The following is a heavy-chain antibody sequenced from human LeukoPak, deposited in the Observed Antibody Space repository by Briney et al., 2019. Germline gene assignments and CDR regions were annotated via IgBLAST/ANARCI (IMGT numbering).Heavy chain of an antibody. CDR3: VRGGTYYLPY. CDR2: ILHTGPT. D-gene: IGHD1-26*01. CDR1: GVSITDNW. V-gene: IGHV4-4*02. Sequence: SETLSLTCAVSGVSITDNWWSWVRQPPGKGLEWIGEILHTGPTNFNPSLKSRVTISMDKSKNQLSLRLNSVTAADSAIYYCVRGGTYYLPYWGQGILVTVSS. J-gene: IGHJ4*02.